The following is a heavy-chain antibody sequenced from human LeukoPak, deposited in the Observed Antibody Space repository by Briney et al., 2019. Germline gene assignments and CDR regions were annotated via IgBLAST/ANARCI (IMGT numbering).Heavy chain of an antibody. CDR3: ARDLMTAAGPDGYYYYYMDV. CDR1: GGSISSGSYY. D-gene: IGHD6-13*01. CDR2: IYTSGST. V-gene: IGHV4-61*02. Sequence: SQTLSLTCTVSGGSISSGSYYWSWIRQPAGKGLEWIGRIYTSGSTNYNPSLKSRVTMSVDTSKNQFSLKLSSVTAADTAVYYCARDLMTAAGPDGYYYYYMDVWGKGTTVTVSS. J-gene: IGHJ6*03.